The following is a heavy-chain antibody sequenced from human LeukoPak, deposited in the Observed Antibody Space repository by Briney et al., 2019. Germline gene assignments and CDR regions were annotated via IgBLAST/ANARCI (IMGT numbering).Heavy chain of an antibody. CDR3: ASGKPQLGRIIDY. D-gene: IGHD6-13*01. CDR1: GYSFTSYW. Sequence: PGESLQISCKGSGYSFTSYWIGWVRQMPGKGLEWMGIIYPGDSDTRYSPSFQGQVTISADKSISTAYLQWSSLKASDTAMYYCASGKPQLGRIIDYWGQGTLVTVSS. V-gene: IGHV5-51*01. J-gene: IGHJ4*02. CDR2: IYPGDSDT.